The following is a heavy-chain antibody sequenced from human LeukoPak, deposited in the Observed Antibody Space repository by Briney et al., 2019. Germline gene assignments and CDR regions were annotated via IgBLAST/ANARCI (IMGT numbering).Heavy chain of an antibody. V-gene: IGHV1-69*05. J-gene: IGHJ2*01. CDR1: GGTFSSFA. Sequence: ASVKVSCKASGGTFSSFAINWLRQAPGQGLVWVGGIIPSFGTTNHAQRFRERVTISTDDSTGTAYMEMRSLTSEDTATYYCARGFCTGSTCYHYWYFDLWGRGTLVTVSA. CDR2: IIPSFGTT. D-gene: IGHD1-14*01. CDR3: ARGFCTGSTCYHYWYFDL.